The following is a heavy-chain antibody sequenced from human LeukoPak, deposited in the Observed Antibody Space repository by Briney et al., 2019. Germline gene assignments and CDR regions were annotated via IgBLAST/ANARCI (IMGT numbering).Heavy chain of an antibody. V-gene: IGHV3-23*01. CDR1: GFAFSSYA. CDR2: IGGSGDSS. D-gene: IGHD6-19*01. Sequence: GGALRFSSAVSGFAFSSYAMRWGRPAPGKGREWGAAIGGSGDSSYYAVSVKGRFTISKDNSKNTLYLQMNSLRAEDTAVYYCAKGIGSGWFWAFDYWGQGTLVTVSS. CDR3: AKGIGSGWFWAFDY. J-gene: IGHJ4*02.